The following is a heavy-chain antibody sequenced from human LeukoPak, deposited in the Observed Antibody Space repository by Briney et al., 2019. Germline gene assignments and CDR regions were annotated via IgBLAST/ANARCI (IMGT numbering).Heavy chain of an antibody. J-gene: IGHJ4*02. CDR1: VYSKSVDY. D-gene: IGHD3-3*01. CDR2: IYYTGTT. V-gene: IGHV4-59*01. CDR3: ARTGIWSGYYTFDY. Sequence: PTSNGSVYSKSVDYWGWSLQTKEEGLEWIGYIYYTGTTNYNPSLKNRVTMSVDTSKNQFSLKLSSVTTADTAVYYCARTGIWSGYYTFDYWGQGSLVTVSS.